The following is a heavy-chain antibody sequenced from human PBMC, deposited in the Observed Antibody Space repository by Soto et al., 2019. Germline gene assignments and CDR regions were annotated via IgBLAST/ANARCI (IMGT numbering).Heavy chain of an antibody. Sequence: QVQLQESGPGLVKPSQTLSLTCTVSGGSISSGGYYWSWIRQHPGKGLEWIGYIYYSGSTYYNPSLKSRVTVSVDTSKNQFSLKLSSVTAADTAVYYCARGVVPAAMVDYWGQGTLVTVSS. J-gene: IGHJ4*02. CDR3: ARGVVPAAMVDY. V-gene: IGHV4-31*03. CDR1: GGSISSGGYY. CDR2: IYYSGST. D-gene: IGHD2-2*01.